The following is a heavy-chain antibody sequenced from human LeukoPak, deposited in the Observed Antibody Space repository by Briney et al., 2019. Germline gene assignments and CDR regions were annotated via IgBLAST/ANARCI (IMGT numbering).Heavy chain of an antibody. CDR1: GFTVSSNY. J-gene: IGHJ4*02. D-gene: IGHD4-23*01. CDR2: IYSGGST. V-gene: IGHV3-53*01. Sequence: GGSLRLSCAASGFTVSSNYMSWVRQAPGKGLEWVSVIYSGGSTYYADSVKGRFTISRDNSKNTLYLQMNSLRAEDTAVYYCARAPQTSTVVTEPYFDYWGQGTLVTVSS. CDR3: ARAPQTSTVVTEPYFDY.